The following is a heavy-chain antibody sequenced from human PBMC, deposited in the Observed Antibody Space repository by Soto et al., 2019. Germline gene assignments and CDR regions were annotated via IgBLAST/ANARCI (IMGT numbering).Heavy chain of an antibody. CDR2: IYYTGST. CDR1: GGSIRNYY. CDR3: ARASEWELRSKHFDP. Sequence: PSETLSLTCIVSGGSIRNYYWSWIRQSPGKGLEWIGYIYYTGSTNYNPSLKSRVTMSVDTSKNQFSLKLSSVTAADTAVYYCARASEWELRSKHFDPWGQGTLVTVSS. V-gene: IGHV4-59*01. D-gene: IGHD1-26*01. J-gene: IGHJ5*02.